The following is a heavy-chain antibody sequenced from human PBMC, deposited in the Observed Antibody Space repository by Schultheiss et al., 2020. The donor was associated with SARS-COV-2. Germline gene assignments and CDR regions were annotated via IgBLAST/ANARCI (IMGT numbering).Heavy chain of an antibody. Sequence: SETLSLTCTVSGGSISSYYWIWVRQPPGKELEWIGYIYYSGSTNYNPSLNSRVTISLDTSRTQFSLNLTSVTAADTAVYYCARDGYSSSSYDYWGQGTLVTVSS. CDR3: ARDGYSSSSYDY. V-gene: IGHV4-59*12. J-gene: IGHJ4*02. D-gene: IGHD6-6*01. CDR1: GGSISSYY. CDR2: IYYSGST.